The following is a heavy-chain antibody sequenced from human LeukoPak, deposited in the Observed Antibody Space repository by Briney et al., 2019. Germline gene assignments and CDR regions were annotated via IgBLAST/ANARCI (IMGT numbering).Heavy chain of an antibody. J-gene: IGHJ4*02. CDR1: GFTFSSYA. CDR3: ARDQGSSSYLDY. V-gene: IGHV3-30*04. CDR2: ILYDGSNK. Sequence: PGGSLRLSCAASGFTFSSYAMHWVRQAPGKGLNGVAVILYDGSNKYYADSVKGRFTLSRDNSKTTLYLQMNSLRAEATAVYYCARDQGSSSYLDYWGQGTLVTVSS. D-gene: IGHD6-13*01.